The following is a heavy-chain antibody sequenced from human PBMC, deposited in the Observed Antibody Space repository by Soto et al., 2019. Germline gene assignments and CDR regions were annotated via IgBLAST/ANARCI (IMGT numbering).Heavy chain of an antibody. CDR2: INPSGGST. V-gene: IGHV1-46*01. CDR1: RYTFTSYY. CDR3: ARYLGSSGH. J-gene: IGHJ4*02. Sequence: GASVTVSCTASRYTFTSYYMHWVRQAPGQGLEWMGIINPSGGSTSYAQKFQGRVTMTRDTSTSTVYMELSSLRFEYTTVYYCARYLGSSGHWGQGTLGTVSS. D-gene: IGHD6-19*01.